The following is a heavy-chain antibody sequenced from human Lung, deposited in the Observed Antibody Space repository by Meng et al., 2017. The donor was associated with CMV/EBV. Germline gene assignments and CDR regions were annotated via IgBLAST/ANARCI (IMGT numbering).Heavy chain of an antibody. CDR2: IRDCDGNK. V-gene: IGHV1-18*01. D-gene: IGHD6-13*01. CDR3: AVSSRRWQQNWFDP. J-gene: IGHJ5*02. Sequence: QVWVLHGGGVVKHPGGSVTVVSKAAGYTLNGYGISWVRQAPVQGMEWMGWIRDCDGNKKYAQKLQGRVTMTTDTATSPAYMELRSLRPEDTAVYYCAVSSRRWQQNWFDPWGQGTLVTVSS. CDR1: GYTLNGYG.